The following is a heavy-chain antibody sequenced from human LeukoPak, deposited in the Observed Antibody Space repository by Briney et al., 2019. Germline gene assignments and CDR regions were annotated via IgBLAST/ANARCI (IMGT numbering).Heavy chain of an antibody. D-gene: IGHD3-10*01. J-gene: IGHJ4*02. Sequence: ASVKVSCKASGYTFTTSAMHWVRQAPGQRLEWMGWINAGSGDTKYSQKFQGRVTFTRDTSASTAYMVLSSLRFEDTAVYFCARDQSLGSYPDYWGQGTLVTVSS. V-gene: IGHV1-3*01. CDR3: ARDQSLGSYPDY. CDR1: GYTFTTSA. CDR2: INAGSGDT.